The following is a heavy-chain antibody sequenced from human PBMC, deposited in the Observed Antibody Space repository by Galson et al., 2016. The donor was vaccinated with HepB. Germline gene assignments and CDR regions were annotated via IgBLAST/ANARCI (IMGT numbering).Heavy chain of an antibody. Sequence: SLRLSCAASGFIFSAYNMNWARQAPGKGLDWIAWITSSSDTMYYADSVKGRFTISRDNAKNSLYLEMNSLRDEDTAVYYCARDDYFRLGYWGQGTLVTVSS. CDR3: ARDDYFRLGY. CDR1: GFIFSAYN. D-gene: IGHD3-16*01. CDR2: ITSSSDTM. V-gene: IGHV3-48*02. J-gene: IGHJ4*02.